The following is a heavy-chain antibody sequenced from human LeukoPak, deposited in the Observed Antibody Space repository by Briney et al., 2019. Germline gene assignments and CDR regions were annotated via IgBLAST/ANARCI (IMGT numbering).Heavy chain of an antibody. D-gene: IGHD3-9*01. V-gene: IGHV3-73*01. J-gene: IGHJ4*02. CDR1: GLTFSGSG. Sequence: GGSLRLSCAASGLTFSGSGIDWVRQASGKGLEWLGRSRRQGDSYATRYAPSLKGKFTISRVDSRTPAYMHMTSLKTAVTAVYYCAGDYNFLTGLNYWGQGPLVTVSS. CDR3: AGDYNFLTGLNY. CDR2: SRRQGDSYAT.